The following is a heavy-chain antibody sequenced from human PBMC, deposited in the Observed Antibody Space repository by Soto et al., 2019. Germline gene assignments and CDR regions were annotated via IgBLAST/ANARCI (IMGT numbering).Heavy chain of an antibody. D-gene: IGHD6-6*01. Sequence: ASVKVSCKASGGTFSSYTISWVRQAPGQGLEWMGRIIPILGIANYAQKFQGRVTITADKSTSTAYMELSSLRSEDTAVYYCATRREYSSSSGGGDAFDIWGQGTMVTVSS. CDR1: GGTFSSYT. V-gene: IGHV1-69*02. CDR3: ATRREYSSSSGGGDAFDI. CDR2: IIPILGIA. J-gene: IGHJ3*02.